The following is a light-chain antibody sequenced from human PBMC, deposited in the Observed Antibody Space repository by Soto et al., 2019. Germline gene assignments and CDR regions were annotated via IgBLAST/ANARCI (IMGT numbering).Light chain of an antibody. Sequence: AIRMTQSPSSFSASTGDRVTITCRASQGISSYLAWYQQKPGKAPKLLIYAASTLQSVVASRFSGSGSGTDFTLTISCLQSEDFATYYCQQYYRYPPWTFGQGTKVEIK. CDR2: AAS. CDR1: QGISSY. J-gene: IGKJ1*01. V-gene: IGKV1-8*01. CDR3: QQYYRYPPWT.